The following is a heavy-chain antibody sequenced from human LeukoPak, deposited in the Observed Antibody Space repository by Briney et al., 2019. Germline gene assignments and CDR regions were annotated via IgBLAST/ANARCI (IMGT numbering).Heavy chain of an antibody. CDR1: GYTFTSYG. J-gene: IGHJ6*02. Sequence: GASVKVSCKASGYTFTSYGISWVRQAPGQGLEWTGWISAYNGNTNYAQKLQGRVTMTTDTSTSTAYMELRSLRSDDTAVYYCARLQWEINCSGGSCYPEYYYYYYGMDVWGQGTTVTVSS. CDR3: ARLQWEINCSGGSCYPEYYYYYYGMDV. V-gene: IGHV1-18*01. CDR2: ISAYNGNT. D-gene: IGHD2-15*01.